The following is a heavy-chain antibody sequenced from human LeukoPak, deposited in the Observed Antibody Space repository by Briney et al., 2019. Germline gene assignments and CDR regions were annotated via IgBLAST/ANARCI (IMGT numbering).Heavy chain of an antibody. D-gene: IGHD5-24*01. V-gene: IGHV3-21*04. CDR2: ISDSSSYI. CDR1: GFTFSSYS. J-gene: IGHJ4*02. Sequence: GGSLRLSCAASGFTFSSYSMNWVRQAPGKGLEWVSYISDSSSYIYYADSVKGRFTISRDNAKNSLYLQMNSLKTEDTAVYFCVRNYNSFDCWGQGTLVTVSS. CDR3: VRNYNSFDC.